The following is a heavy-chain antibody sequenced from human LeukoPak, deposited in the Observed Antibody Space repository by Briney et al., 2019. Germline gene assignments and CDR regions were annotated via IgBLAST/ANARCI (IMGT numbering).Heavy chain of an antibody. CDR1: GGSFSGYY. Sequence: SETLSLTCAVYGGSFSGYYWSWIRQPPGKGLEWIGEINHSGSTNYNPSLKSRVTISVDTSKNQFSLKLSSVTAADTAVYYCARGSVLLWFGELLGPPYFDYWGQGTLVTVSS. J-gene: IGHJ4*02. CDR3: ARGSVLLWFGELLGPPYFDY. D-gene: IGHD3-10*01. CDR2: INHSGST. V-gene: IGHV4-34*01.